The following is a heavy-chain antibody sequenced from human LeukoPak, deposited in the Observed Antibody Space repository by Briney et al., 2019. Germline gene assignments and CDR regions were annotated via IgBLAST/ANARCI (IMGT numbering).Heavy chain of an antibody. CDR3: ARPDSSSDY. V-gene: IGHV5-51*01. D-gene: IGHD3-22*01. CDR1: EYSFTSYW. Sequence: GESLKISCKGSEYSFTSYWIGWVRQMPGKGLEWMGIIYPYDSDTRYSPSFQGQVTISADKSINTAFLQWSSLKASDSAMYYCARPDSSSDYWGQGTLVTVSS. J-gene: IGHJ4*02. CDR2: IYPYDSDT.